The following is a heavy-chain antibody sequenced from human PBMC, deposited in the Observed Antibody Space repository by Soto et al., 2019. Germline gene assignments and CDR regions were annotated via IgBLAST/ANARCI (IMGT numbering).Heavy chain of an antibody. V-gene: IGHV4-39*01. D-gene: IGHD5-18*01. CDR3: ARRMGHTAMGYYYGMDV. CDR2: IYYSGST. CDR1: GGSISSSSYY. J-gene: IGHJ6*02. Sequence: QLLESGPGLVKPSETLSLTCTVSGGSISSSSYYWGWIRQPPGKGLEWIGSIYYSGSTYYNPSLKSRVTISVDTSKNQFSLKLSSVTAADTAVYYCARRMGHTAMGYYYGMDVWGQGTTVTVSS.